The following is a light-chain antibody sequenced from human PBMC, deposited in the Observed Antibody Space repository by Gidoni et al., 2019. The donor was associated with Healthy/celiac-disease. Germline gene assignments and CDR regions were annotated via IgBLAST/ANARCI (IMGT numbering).Light chain of an antibody. Sequence: DIQITQSPSSLSASVGDRVTITCRASQSISSYLNWYQQKPGKDPKLLIYAASSLQSGVPSRFSGSGSGTDFTLTISSLQPEDFATYYCQQSYSTPQVTFGPGTKVDIK. CDR3: QQSYSTPQVT. CDR2: AAS. CDR1: QSISSY. V-gene: IGKV1-39*01. J-gene: IGKJ3*01.